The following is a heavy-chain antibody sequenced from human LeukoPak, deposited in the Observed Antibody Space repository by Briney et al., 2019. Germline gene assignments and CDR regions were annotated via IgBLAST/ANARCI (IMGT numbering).Heavy chain of an antibody. CDR2: IYYSGST. J-gene: IGHJ6*03. Sequence: SETLSLTCTVSGGSISSSSYYWGWIRQPPGKGLEWIGSIYYSGSTNYNPSLKSRVTISVDTSKNQFSLKLSSVTAADTAVYYCARDYVTGYSSSWYPRYYYYMDVWGKGTTVTVSS. D-gene: IGHD6-13*01. CDR1: GGSISSSSYY. V-gene: IGHV4-39*07. CDR3: ARDYVTGYSSSWYPRYYYYMDV.